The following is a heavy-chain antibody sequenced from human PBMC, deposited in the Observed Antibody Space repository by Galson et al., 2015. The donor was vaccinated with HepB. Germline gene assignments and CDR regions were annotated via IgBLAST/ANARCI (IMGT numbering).Heavy chain of an antibody. CDR3: AREEYYFDY. D-gene: IGHD3-10*01. Sequence: TLSLTCTVSGGSIRSGAYYWSWIRQPAGKGLEWIGRFYISGSTNYNPSLKSRVTISVETSKNQFSLKLSSVTAADTAVYYCAREEYYFDYWGQGTLVTVSS. J-gene: IGHJ4*02. CDR2: FYISGST. V-gene: IGHV4-61*02. CDR1: GGSIRSGAYY.